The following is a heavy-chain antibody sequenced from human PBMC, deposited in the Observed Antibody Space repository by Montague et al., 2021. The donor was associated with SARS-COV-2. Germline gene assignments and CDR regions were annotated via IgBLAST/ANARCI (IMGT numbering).Heavy chain of an antibody. V-gene: IGHV4-59*08. CDR3: ARQRKATVANDLLFDY. Sequence: SETLSLTCTVSGGSISSYYWSWIRQPPGKGLEWIGYIYYSGSTNYNPSLKSRVTISVDTSKNQFSLKLSSVTAADTAVYYCARQRKATVANDLLFDYWGQETLVTVSS. J-gene: IGHJ4*02. CDR2: IYYSGST. D-gene: IGHD4-23*01. CDR1: GGSISSYY.